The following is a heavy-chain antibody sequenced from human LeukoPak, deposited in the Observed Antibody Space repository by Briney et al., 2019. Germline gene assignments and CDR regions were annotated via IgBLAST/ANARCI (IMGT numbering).Heavy chain of an antibody. CDR3: ATALLDVRSSWPYGMDV. J-gene: IGHJ6*02. D-gene: IGHD6-13*01. CDR2: INAGNGNT. Sequence: GASVKVSCKASGYTFTSYAMHWVRRAPGQRLEWMGWINAGNGNTKYSQKFQGRVTITRDTSASTAYMELSSLRSEDTAVYYCATALLDVRSSWPYGMDVWGQGTTVTVSS. V-gene: IGHV1-3*01. CDR1: GYTFTSYA.